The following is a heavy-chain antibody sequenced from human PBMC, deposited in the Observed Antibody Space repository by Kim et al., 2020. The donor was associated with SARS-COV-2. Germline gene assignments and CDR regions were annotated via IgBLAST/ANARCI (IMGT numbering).Heavy chain of an antibody. CDR1: GFTFSNAW. J-gene: IGHJ4*02. Sequence: GGSLRLSCAASGFTFSNAWMSWVRKAPGKGLEWVGRIKSKTDGGTTDYAAPVKGRFTISRDDSKNTLYLQMNSLKTEDTAVYYCTTVGRDGYNFFTDYWGQGTLVTVSS. CDR3: TTVGRDGYNFFTDY. D-gene: IGHD5-12*01. V-gene: IGHV3-15*01. CDR2: IKSKTDGGTT.